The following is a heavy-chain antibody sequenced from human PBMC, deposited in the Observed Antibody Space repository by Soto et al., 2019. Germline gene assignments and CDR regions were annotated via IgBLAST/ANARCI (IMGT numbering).Heavy chain of an antibody. J-gene: IGHJ1*01. Sequence: QVQLQESGPGLVKPSETLSLTCTVSGGSISSYYWSWIRQPPGKGLEWIGYIYYSGSTNYNPSLKSRVTISVDASKTQFSLKGCSVTAADTAVYYGAREEGVRWGKFHHWGQGTLVTVSS. CDR2: IYYSGST. V-gene: IGHV4-59*01. CDR1: GGSISSYY. D-gene: IGHD3-16*01. CDR3: AREEGVRWGKFHH.